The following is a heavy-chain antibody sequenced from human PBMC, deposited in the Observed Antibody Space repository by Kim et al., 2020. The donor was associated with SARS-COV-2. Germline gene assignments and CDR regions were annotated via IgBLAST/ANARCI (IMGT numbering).Heavy chain of an antibody. CDR1: GGSVSSGSYY. J-gene: IGHJ5*02. CDR2: ICYSEST. Sequence: SETLSLTCTVSGGSVSSGSYYWSWIRQPPGKELEWIWYICYSESTNYNPSLKSRVTIAIDKSKNQFSLNLVSVTATDTSVYYCARGGCYDGHCCLGSFDP. CDR3: ARGGCYDGHCCLGSFDP. D-gene: IGHD2-8*01. V-gene: IGHV4-61*01.